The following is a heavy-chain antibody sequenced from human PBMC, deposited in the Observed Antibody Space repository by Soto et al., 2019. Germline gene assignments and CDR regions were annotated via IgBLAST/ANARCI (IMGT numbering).Heavy chain of an antibody. V-gene: IGHV3-21*05. CDR1: GFTFGSYS. J-gene: IGHJ6*02. D-gene: IGHD3-22*01. Sequence: GGSLRLSCAASGFTFGSYSMNWVRQAPGKGLEWVSYISSSSSYIYYADSVKGRFTISRDNAKNSLYLQMNSLRAEDTAVYYCARYDSSGYYWPYYYYGMDVWGQGTTVTVSS. CDR3: ARYDSSGYYWPYYYYGMDV. CDR2: ISSSSSYI.